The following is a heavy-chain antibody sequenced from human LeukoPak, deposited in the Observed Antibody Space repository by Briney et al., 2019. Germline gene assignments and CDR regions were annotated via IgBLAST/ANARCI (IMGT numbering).Heavy chain of an antibody. V-gene: IGHV3-30*04. Sequence: GGSLRLSCAVSGFTFSNYAMHWVRQAPGKGLEWVAVISYDGSNKNYGDSVKGRFTISRDNSKNTLYLQMNSLRAEDTAVYYCAKDRAYYSDSSGYYLVRAYDYWGQGTLVTVSS. CDR2: ISYDGSNK. D-gene: IGHD3-22*01. J-gene: IGHJ4*02. CDR3: AKDRAYYSDSSGYYLVRAYDY. CDR1: GFTFSNYA.